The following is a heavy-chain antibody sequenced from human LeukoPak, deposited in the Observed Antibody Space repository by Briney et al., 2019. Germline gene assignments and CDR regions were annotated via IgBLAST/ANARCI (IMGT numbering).Heavy chain of an antibody. V-gene: IGHV1-69*13. CDR2: IIPIFGTA. CDR1: GGTFSSYA. Sequence: GASVKVSCKASGGTFSSYAISWVRQAPGQGLEWMGGIIPIFGTANYAQKFQGRVTITADESTSTAYMELSSLRSEDTAVYYCAREGPDIVVVPGINWFDPWGQGTLVTVSS. CDR3: AREGPDIVVVPGINWFDP. J-gene: IGHJ5*02. D-gene: IGHD2-2*01.